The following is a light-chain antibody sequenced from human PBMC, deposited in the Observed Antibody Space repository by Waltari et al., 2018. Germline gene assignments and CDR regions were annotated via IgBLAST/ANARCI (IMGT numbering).Light chain of an antibody. CDR2: DTS. Sequence: QAVVTQEPSLTVSPGGTVTLTCVSTTGPVTSVHYPYWFQQKPGQAPRTLIFDTSHRHSWTPARFSGSLLGGKAALTLSGAQPEDEAEYYCLLSYNDDRSVFGGGTKRTVL. CDR3: LLSYNDDRSV. CDR1: TGPVTSVHY. J-gene: IGLJ3*02. V-gene: IGLV7-46*01.